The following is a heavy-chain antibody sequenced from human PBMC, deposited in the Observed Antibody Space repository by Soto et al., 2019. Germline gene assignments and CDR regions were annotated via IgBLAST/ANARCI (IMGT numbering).Heavy chain of an antibody. J-gene: IGHJ6*03. V-gene: IGHV3-33*01. CDR1: GFTFSSYG. D-gene: IGHD6-19*01. CDR3: ARARIAVAGKIYYMDV. Sequence: VQLVESGGGVVQPGRSLRLSCAASGFTFSSYGMHWVRQAPGKGLEWVAVIWYDGSNKYYADSVKGRFTISRDNSKNTLYLQMNSLRAEDTAVYYCARARIAVAGKIYYMDVWGKGTTVTVSS. CDR2: IWYDGSNK.